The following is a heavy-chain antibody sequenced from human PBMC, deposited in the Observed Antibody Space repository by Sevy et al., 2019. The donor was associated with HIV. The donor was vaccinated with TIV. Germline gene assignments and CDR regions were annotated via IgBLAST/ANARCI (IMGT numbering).Heavy chain of an antibody. Sequence: GGSLRLSCAASGFTFSNAWMSWVRQAPGKGLEWVGRIKSKTDGGTTDYAAPVKGRFTISRDDSKNTLYLQRNSLKTEDTALYYCTTAHILLGYCSGGSCYYYFDYWGQGTLVTVSS. CDR2: IKSKTDGGTT. CDR1: GFTFSNAW. CDR3: TTAHILLGYCSGGSCYYYFDY. D-gene: IGHD2-15*01. J-gene: IGHJ4*02. V-gene: IGHV3-15*01.